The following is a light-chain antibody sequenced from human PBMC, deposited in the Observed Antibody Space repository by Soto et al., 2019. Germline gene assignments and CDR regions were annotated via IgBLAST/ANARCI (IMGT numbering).Light chain of an antibody. V-gene: IGKV3-15*01. Sequence: EIVMTQSPATLSVSPGERATLSCRASQSVSSNLAWYQQKPRQAPRLLIYGASTRATGIPARFSGSGSGTEFTPTISSLQSEDFAVYYCQQYNNWPPTTFGQGTRLEIK. J-gene: IGKJ5*01. CDR2: GAS. CDR1: QSVSSN. CDR3: QQYNNWPPTT.